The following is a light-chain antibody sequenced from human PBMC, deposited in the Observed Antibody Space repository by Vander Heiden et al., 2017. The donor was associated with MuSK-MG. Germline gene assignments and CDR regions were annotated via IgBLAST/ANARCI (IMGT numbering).Light chain of an antibody. CDR1: HYIASY. V-gene: IGKV1-39*01. CDR2: AAY. J-gene: IGKJ2*01. Sequence: DFQMTQSPSSLSASVGDRVSITCRASHYIASYLNWYQQKPRKAPKLLIYAAYTLQSGVPSRFSGSGSGTDFTLTIASLQPEDSATYYCQQSDSTLYSFGQGTKLEIK. CDR3: QQSDSTLYS.